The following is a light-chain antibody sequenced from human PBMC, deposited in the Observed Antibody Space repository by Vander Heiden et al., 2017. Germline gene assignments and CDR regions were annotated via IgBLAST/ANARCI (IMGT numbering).Light chain of an antibody. Sequence: DIQMTQSPSSLSASLGDRVTITCRTSQNIDTYLNWYQQKPGKAPKLLMYGASSLQSGVPSRFSGSGSGTDFTLTINSLQPEDFATYYCLQSYSTPYTFGQGTKLEIK. CDR3: LQSYSTPYT. CDR1: QNIDTY. J-gene: IGKJ2*01. CDR2: GAS. V-gene: IGKV1-39*01.